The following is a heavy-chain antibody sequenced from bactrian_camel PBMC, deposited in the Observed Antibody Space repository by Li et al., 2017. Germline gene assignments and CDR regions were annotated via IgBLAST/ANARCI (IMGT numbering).Heavy chain of an antibody. J-gene: IGHJ4*01. CDR2: IYTRDGTA. CDR3: AAKSLGGGWYSPGSYNY. CDR1: GYTYSSYC. D-gene: IGHD6*01. V-gene: IGHV3S1*01. Sequence: HVQLVESGGGSVQAGGSLKLSCAVSGYTYSSYCMGWFRQPPGKEREVLAAIYTRDGTAHYADSVKGRFTISHDNANNTTFLQMNSLMPEDSAMYYCAAKSLGGGWYSPGSYNYWGQGTQVTVS.